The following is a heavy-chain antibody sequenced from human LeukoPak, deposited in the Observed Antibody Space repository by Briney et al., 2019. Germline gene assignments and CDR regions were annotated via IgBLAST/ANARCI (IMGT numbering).Heavy chain of an antibody. Sequence: GGSLRLSCAVSGFTFSSYAMSWVRQAPGKGLEWVSAISGSGDKTFYPDSVKGRFTISRDNSKNTPYLLMNSLRAKDTAVYYCVKEGYGTTWNADFDYWGQGTLVTVSS. CDR2: ISGSGDKT. J-gene: IGHJ4*02. CDR3: VKEGYGTTWNADFDY. D-gene: IGHD6-13*01. V-gene: IGHV3-23*01. CDR1: GFTFSSYA.